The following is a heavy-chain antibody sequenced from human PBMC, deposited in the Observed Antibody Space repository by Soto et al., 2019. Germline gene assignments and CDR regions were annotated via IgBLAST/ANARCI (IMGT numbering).Heavy chain of an antibody. J-gene: IGHJ6*02. D-gene: IGHD6-25*01. Sequence: QVQLVESGGGVVQPGRSLTLSCAASGFTFSSYGMHWVRQAPGKGLEWVAVISYDGSNKYYADSVKGRFTIYRDNSKNTLYLQMNSLRAEDTAVYYCAKDRRPNYYYGMDVWGQGTTVTVSS. CDR1: GFTFSSYG. CDR3: AKDRRPNYYYGMDV. V-gene: IGHV3-30*18. CDR2: ISYDGSNK.